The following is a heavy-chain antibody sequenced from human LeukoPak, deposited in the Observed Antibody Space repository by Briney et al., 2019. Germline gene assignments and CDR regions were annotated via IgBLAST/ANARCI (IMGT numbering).Heavy chain of an antibody. CDR2: INGDGSTT. D-gene: IGHD3-22*01. CDR3: ATGNYYDSRGYYTFGY. V-gene: IGHV3-74*01. Sequence: GGSLRLSCAASGFAFNKYWMHWVRQTPGKGLVWVSRINGDGSTTSYADSVKGGFTISRDNAKNTLYLQMSSLRAEDTAVYYCATGNYYDSRGYYTFGYWGQGTLVTVSS. CDR1: GFAFNKYW. J-gene: IGHJ4*02.